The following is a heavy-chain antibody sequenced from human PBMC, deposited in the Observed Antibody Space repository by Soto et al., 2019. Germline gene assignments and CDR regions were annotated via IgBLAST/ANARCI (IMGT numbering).Heavy chain of an antibody. CDR2: IYYSGST. D-gene: IGHD3-10*01. CDR3: ARRGGYYPDWWFDP. CDR1: GGSISSYY. J-gene: IGHJ5*02. V-gene: IGHV4-59*08. Sequence: QVQLQESGPGLVKPSETLSLTCTVSGGSISSYYCSWIRQPPGKGLEWIGYIYYSGSTNYNPSLKSRGTISVDTSKNQFYLELSSVTAADTAVYYCARRGGYYPDWWFDPWGQGTLVTVSS.